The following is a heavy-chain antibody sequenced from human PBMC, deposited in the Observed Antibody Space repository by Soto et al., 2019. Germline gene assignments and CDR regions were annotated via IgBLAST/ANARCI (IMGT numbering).Heavy chain of an antibody. D-gene: IGHD3-9*01. CDR2: ISGSGGST. CDR3: AKDTIHDRLRDARYYYYYYGMDV. CDR1: GFTFSSYA. V-gene: IGHV3-23*01. J-gene: IGHJ6*02. Sequence: PGGSLRLSCAASGFTFSSYAMSWVRQAPGKGLEWVSAISGSGGSTYYADSVKGRFTISRDNSKNTLYLQMNSLRAEDTAVYYCAKDTIHDRLRDARYYYYYYGMDVWGQGTTVTVSS.